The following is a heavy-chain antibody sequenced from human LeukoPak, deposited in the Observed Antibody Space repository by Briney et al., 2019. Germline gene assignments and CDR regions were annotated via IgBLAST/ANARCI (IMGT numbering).Heavy chain of an antibody. CDR2: IYYSGST. CDR1: GGSISSHH. J-gene: IGHJ4*02. D-gene: IGHD6-13*01. V-gene: IGHV4-59*08. Sequence: SETLSLTCTVSGGSISSHHWSWIRQPPGKGLEWIGYIYYSGSTNYKPSLKSRVTISVDASKNQFSLKLISVTAADTAVYYCARHLDIAASGTFDYWGQGTLVTVSS. CDR3: ARHLDIAASGTFDY.